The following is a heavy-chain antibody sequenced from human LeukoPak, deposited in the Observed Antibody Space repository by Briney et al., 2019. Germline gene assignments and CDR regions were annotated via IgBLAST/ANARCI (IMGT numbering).Heavy chain of an antibody. J-gene: IGHJ3*02. CDR3: ARSYGSGSYYKDAFDI. D-gene: IGHD3-10*01. CDR2: IYHTGST. CDR1: GGSVSDYY. Sequence: PSETLSLTCTISGGSVSDYYWSWIRQSPGKGLEWIGYIYHTGSTSYSPSLKSRVTISVDTSKNQFSLKLSSVTAADTAVYYCARSYGSGSYYKDAFDIWGQGTMVTVSS. V-gene: IGHV4-59*08.